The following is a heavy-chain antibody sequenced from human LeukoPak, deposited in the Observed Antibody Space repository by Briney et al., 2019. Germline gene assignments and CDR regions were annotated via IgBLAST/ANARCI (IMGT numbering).Heavy chain of an antibody. Sequence: GGSLRLSCAASGFTFSNAWMSWVRQAPGKGLEWVGRIKSKTDGGTTDYAAPVKGRFTISRDDSKNTLYLQMNSLKTEDTAVYYCTRIMDSSGYYYPRGFWDIWGQGTMVTVSS. CDR1: GFTFSNAW. CDR3: TRIMDSSGYYYPRGFWDI. CDR2: IKSKTDGGTT. V-gene: IGHV3-15*01. J-gene: IGHJ3*02. D-gene: IGHD3-22*01.